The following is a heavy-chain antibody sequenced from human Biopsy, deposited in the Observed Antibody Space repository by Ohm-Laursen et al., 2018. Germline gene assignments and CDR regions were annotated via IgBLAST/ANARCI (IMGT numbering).Heavy chain of an antibody. J-gene: IGHJ4*02. CDR3: AKDLRNNNWGVEN. D-gene: IGHD7-27*01. CDR2: IFYDGSNT. Sequence: SLRLSCAASGFTFNNYGMQWVRQAPGKGLEWVAFIFYDGSNTYYADSVRGRFTISRDNSKNTLYLQMNNLRAEDTAVFYYAKDLRNNNWGVENWGQGTLVTVSS. CDR1: GFTFNNYG. V-gene: IGHV3-30*18.